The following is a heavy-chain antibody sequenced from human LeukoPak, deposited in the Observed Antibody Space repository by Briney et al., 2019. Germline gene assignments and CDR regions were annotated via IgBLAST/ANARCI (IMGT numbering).Heavy chain of an antibody. Sequence: SETLSLICTVSGGSINSSSYFWGWIRQPPGKGLEWIGSIYYSGSTYYNPSLKSRVTISVDTSKNQFSLKLSSVTAADTAVYYCARLPPARVLWFGELSADFDYWGQGTLVTVSS. CDR3: ARLPPARVLWFGELSADFDY. D-gene: IGHD3-10*01. CDR1: GGSINSSSYF. CDR2: IYYSGST. V-gene: IGHV4-39*07. J-gene: IGHJ4*02.